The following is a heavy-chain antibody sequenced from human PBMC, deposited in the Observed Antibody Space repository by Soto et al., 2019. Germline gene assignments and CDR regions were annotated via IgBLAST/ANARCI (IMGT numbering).Heavy chain of an antibody. D-gene: IGHD6-19*01. V-gene: IGHV3-23*01. CDR1: GFTFSSYA. Sequence: PGGSLRLSCAASGFTFSSYAMSWVRQAPGKGLEWVSGISGSGVSTHYADSVKGRFTISRDNSKDTLYLQMNSLRAEYTSLYYCAKEVGYSSGYDYFDYWGQGTLVTVSS. CDR2: ISGSGVST. CDR3: AKEVGYSSGYDYFDY. J-gene: IGHJ4*02.